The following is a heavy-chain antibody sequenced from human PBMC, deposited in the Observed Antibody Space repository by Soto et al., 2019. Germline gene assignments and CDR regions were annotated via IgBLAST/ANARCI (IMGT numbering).Heavy chain of an antibody. J-gene: IGHJ3*02. CDR3: ARLGGYSYGRDAFGI. V-gene: IGHV5-51*01. Sequence: GESLKISCKGSGYSFTSYWIGWVRQMPGKGLEWMGIIYPGDSDTRYSPSFQGQVTISADKSISTAYLQWSSLKASDTAMYYCARLGGYSYGRDAFGIWGQGTMVTVSS. CDR2: IYPGDSDT. CDR1: GYSFTSYW. D-gene: IGHD5-18*01.